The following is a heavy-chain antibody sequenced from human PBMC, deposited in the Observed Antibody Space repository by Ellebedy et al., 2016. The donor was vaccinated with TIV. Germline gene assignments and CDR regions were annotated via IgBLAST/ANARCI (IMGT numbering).Heavy chain of an antibody. J-gene: IGHJ6*02. CDR3: ARNFWSGYHYYSMDV. V-gene: IGHV1-69*13. D-gene: IGHD3-3*01. CDR2: VIPLFGTT. Sequence: AASVKVSCKASGGTFSSYAISWVRQAPGQGLEWMGGVIPLFGTTNYAQELQGRVSITADESSSTAYMELSSLSSEDTAVYYCARNFWSGYHYYSMDVWGQGTTVTVSS. CDR1: GGTFSSYA.